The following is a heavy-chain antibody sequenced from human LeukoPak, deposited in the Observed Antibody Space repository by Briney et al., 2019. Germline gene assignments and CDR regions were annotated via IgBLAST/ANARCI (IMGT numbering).Heavy chain of an antibody. CDR1: GGSISSYY. J-gene: IGHJ4*02. Sequence: SETLSLTCTVSGGSISSYYWSWIRQPPGKGLEWIGYIYYSGSTNYNPSLKSRVTISVDTSKNQFSLKLSSVTAADTAVYYCARQQLVRRVFGYWGQGTLVTVSS. D-gene: IGHD6-13*01. CDR2: IYYSGST. V-gene: IGHV4-59*08. CDR3: ARQQLVRRVFGY.